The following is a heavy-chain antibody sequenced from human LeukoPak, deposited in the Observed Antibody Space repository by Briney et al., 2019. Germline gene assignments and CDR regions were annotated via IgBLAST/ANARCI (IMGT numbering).Heavy chain of an antibody. J-gene: IGHJ3*02. CDR1: GFTFSSYW. D-gene: IGHD2-21*01. CDR2: IKQDGSEK. Sequence: GRSLRLSCAASGFTFSSYWMSWVRQAPGKGLEWVANIKQDGSEKYYVDSVKGRFTISRDNAKNSLYLQMNSLRAEDTAVYYCARVCNGVYCGGDAFDIWGQGTMVTVSS. V-gene: IGHV3-7*01. CDR3: ARVCNGVYCGGDAFDI.